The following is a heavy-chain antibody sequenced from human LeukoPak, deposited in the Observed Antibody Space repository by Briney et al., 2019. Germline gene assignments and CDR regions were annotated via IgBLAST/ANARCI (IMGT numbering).Heavy chain of an antibody. Sequence: ASVKVSCKASGYTFTSYDINWVRQATGQGLEWMGWMNPNSGNTGYAQKFQGRVTMTRNTSISTAYMELSSLRSEDTAVYYCARGYGDFPSYYYYGMDVWGQGTTVTVSS. J-gene: IGHJ6*02. CDR3: ARGYGDFPSYYYYGMDV. V-gene: IGHV1-8*01. D-gene: IGHD4-17*01. CDR1: GYTFTSYD. CDR2: MNPNSGNT.